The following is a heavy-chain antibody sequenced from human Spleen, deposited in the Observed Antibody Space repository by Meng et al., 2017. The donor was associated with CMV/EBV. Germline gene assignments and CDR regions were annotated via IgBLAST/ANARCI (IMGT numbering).Heavy chain of an antibody. D-gene: IGHD4-11*01. CDR3: AREARTVIRWAFDI. V-gene: IGHV1-18*01. Sequence: ASVKVSCKASDYTFDTYGIVWVRQAPGQGPEWMGWIRPRNGDTDYAQRLQDRLIMTTDTSTGTAYMELRSLRSDDTAVYYCAREARTVIRWAFDIWGQGTMVTVSS. CDR2: IRPRNGDT. CDR1: DYTFDTYG. J-gene: IGHJ3*02.